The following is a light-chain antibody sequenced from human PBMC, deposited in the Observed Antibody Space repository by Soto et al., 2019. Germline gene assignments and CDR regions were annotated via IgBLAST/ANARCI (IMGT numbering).Light chain of an antibody. CDR2: EGS. J-gene: IGLJ2*01. CDR3: CSYAGSSTLV. Sequence: QSVLTQPASVSGSPGQSITISCTGTSSDVGSYNLVSWYQQHPDKAPKLMIYEGSKRPSGVSNRFSGSKPGNTASLTISGLQAEDEADYYCCSYAGSSTLVFGGGTKLTVL. CDR1: SSDVGSYNL. V-gene: IGLV2-23*01.